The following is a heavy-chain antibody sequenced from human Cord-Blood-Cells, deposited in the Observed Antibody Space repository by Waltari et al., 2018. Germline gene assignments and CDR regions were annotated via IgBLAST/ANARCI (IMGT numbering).Heavy chain of an antibody. D-gene: IGHD6-13*01. CDR2: INPNSGGT. CDR3: ARGEVDSSSWYFDY. J-gene: IGHJ4*02. CDR1: GYTFTGSY. Sequence: QVQLVQSGAEVKQPGASVQVSCKASGYTFTGSYMHWVRHAPGQGLEWMGWINPNSGGTNYAQKFQGWVTMTRDTSISTAYMELSRLRSDDTAVYYCARGEVDSSSWYFDYWGQGTLVTVSS. V-gene: IGHV1-2*04.